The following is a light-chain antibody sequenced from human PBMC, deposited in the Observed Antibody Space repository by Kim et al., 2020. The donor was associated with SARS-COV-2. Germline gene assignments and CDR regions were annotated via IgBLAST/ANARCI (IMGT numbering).Light chain of an antibody. CDR3: HQSHSVPRLS. V-gene: IGKV1-39*01. Sequence: ASVGDIVTITCRASQNIGTFLNWFQQKPGKAPKLLIFAASALHSGVPSRFSGSGSGSAFALTINSLQSDDFATYFCHQSHSVPRLSFGQGTRLELN. CDR1: QNIGTF. CDR2: AAS. J-gene: IGKJ5*01.